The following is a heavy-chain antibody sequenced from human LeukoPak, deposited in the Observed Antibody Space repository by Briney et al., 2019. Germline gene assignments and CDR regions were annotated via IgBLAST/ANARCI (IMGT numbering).Heavy chain of an antibody. CDR1: GGTFSSYA. J-gene: IGHJ6*02. CDR2: IIPILGIA. Sequence: GASVKVSCKASGGTFSSYAISWVRQAPGQGLEWMGRIIPILGIANYAQKFQGRVTITADKSTSTAYMELSSLRSEDTAVFYCARDHYYYYGMDVWGQGTTVTVSS. V-gene: IGHV1-69*04. CDR3: ARDHYYYYGMDV.